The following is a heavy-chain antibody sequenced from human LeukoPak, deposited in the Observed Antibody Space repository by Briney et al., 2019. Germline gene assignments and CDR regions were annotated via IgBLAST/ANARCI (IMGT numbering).Heavy chain of an antibody. CDR1: GGSISIYY. Sequence: PSETLSLTCTVSGGSISIYYWSWIRQPPGKGPEWIGYIYYSGSTNYNPSLKSRVTISVDTSKNQFSLKLSSVTAADTAVYYCARIRVVVVAATSYYYYYYMDVWGKGTTVTVSS. V-gene: IGHV4-59*01. CDR2: IYYSGST. J-gene: IGHJ6*03. CDR3: ARIRVVVVAATSYYYYYYMDV. D-gene: IGHD2-15*01.